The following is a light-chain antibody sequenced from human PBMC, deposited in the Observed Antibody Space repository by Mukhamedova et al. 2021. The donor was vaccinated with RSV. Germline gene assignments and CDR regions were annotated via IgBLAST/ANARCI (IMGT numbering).Light chain of an antibody. CDR2: EVS. CDR3: SSYTSSSFYV. J-gene: IGLJ1*01. V-gene: IGLV2-14*01. CDR1: SSDVGGYNY. Sequence: TGTSSDVGGYNYVSWYQQHPGKAPKLMIYEVSNRPSGVSNRFSGSKSGNTASLTISGLQAEDEADYYCSSYTSSSFYVFGTGTK.